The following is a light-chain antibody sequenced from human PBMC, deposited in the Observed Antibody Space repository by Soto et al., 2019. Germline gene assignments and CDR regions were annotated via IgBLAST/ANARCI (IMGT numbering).Light chain of an antibody. CDR1: QSVLYSSNNKNY. J-gene: IGKJ4*01. V-gene: IGKV4-1*01. CDR2: WAS. Sequence: DIVMTQSPDSLAVSLGERATINCKSSQSVLYSSNNKNYVAWYQQKPGQPPKLLIYWASTRESGVPDRFSGSGSGTDFTLTISSLQADDVAVYYCQQYYSNPLTFGGGTKVEIK. CDR3: QQYYSNPLT.